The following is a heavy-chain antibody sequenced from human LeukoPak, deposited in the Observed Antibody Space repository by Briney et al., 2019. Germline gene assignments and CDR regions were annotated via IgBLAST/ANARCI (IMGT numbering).Heavy chain of an antibody. CDR1: GFTFSSYA. D-gene: IGHD4-17*01. V-gene: IGHV3-23*01. J-gene: IGHJ4*02. Sequence: GGCLRLSCAASGFTFSSYAMNWVRQAPGKELEWVSTISDSGGSTYYADSVRGRFTISRDNSKNTLYLQMNSLRAEDTAVYYCAKRGHDYGDHSLDYWGQGTLVTVSS. CDR3: AKRGHDYGDHSLDY. CDR2: ISDSGGST.